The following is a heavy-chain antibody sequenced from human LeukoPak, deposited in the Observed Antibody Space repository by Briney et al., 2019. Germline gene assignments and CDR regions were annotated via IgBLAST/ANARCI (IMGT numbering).Heavy chain of an antibody. CDR1: GYSISSGYY. CDR3: ARGGGNGGGWVGHYYYMDV. J-gene: IGHJ6*03. D-gene: IGHD4-23*01. V-gene: IGHV4-38-2*02. Sequence: SETLSLTCTVSGYSISSGYYWAWIRQPPGKGLEWIGSIYHSGGTYNNPSLKSRLTMSVDTSKNQFSLKLTSVTAADTAVYYCARGGGNGGGWVGHYYYMDVWGEGTTVTVSS. CDR2: IYHSGGT.